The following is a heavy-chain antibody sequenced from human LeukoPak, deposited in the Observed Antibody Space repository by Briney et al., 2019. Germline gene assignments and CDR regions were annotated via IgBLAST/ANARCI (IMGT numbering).Heavy chain of an antibody. CDR1: GFTFSSDA. V-gene: IGHV3-23*01. CDR2: IVGSGGIT. Sequence: PGGSLRLSCAASGFTFSSDAMSWVRQAPGKGLEWVSAIVGSGGITYYADSVKGRFTISRDNSKNTLYLQMSSLRAEDTAVYYCAKAGYSYDHWGQGTLVTVSS. CDR3: AKAGYSYDH. J-gene: IGHJ4*02. D-gene: IGHD5-18*01.